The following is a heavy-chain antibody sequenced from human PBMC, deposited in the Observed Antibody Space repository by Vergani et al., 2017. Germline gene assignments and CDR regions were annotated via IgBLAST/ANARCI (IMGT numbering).Heavy chain of an antibody. V-gene: IGHV4-30-4*08. CDR1: GTSISGSSDY. D-gene: IGHD2-2*01. CDR3: ARAISVVPAAKSSWFDP. CDR2: IYYSGST. Sequence: QLQLQESGPGLLKPSETLSLTCSVSGTSISGSSDYWSWIRQPPGKGLEWIGYIYYSGSTYYNPSLKSRVTISVDTSKNQFSLKLSSVTAADTAVYYCARAISVVPAAKSSWFDPWGQGTLVTVSS. J-gene: IGHJ5*02.